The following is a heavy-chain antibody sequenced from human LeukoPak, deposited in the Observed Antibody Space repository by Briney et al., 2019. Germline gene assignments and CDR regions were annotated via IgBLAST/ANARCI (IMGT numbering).Heavy chain of an antibody. V-gene: IGHV3-30*04. CDR3: ARGVGAVLYFDV. J-gene: IGHJ4*02. Sequence: PGGSLRLSCAASGFSLSLYAMHWVRQAPHEGLEWVAMIQYDGRHEYYADSVKGRFTVTRDNSHNTLYLQLNSPRPDDTGVYSCARGVGAVLYFDVWGQGSLVTVSS. D-gene: IGHD1-26*01. CDR1: GFSLSLYA. CDR2: IQYDGRHE.